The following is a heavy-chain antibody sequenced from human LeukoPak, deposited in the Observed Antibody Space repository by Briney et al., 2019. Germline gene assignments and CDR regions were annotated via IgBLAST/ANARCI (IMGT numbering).Heavy chain of an antibody. CDR2: ISGSGGST. Sequence: GESLRLSCAASGFTFSSYAMSWVRQAPGKGLEWVSAISGSGGSTYYADSVKGRFTISRDNSKNTLYLQMNSLRAGDTAVYYCAKEGLWFGEFDFDYWGQGTLVTVSS. CDR1: GFTFSSYA. D-gene: IGHD3-10*01. J-gene: IGHJ4*02. CDR3: AKEGLWFGEFDFDY. V-gene: IGHV3-23*01.